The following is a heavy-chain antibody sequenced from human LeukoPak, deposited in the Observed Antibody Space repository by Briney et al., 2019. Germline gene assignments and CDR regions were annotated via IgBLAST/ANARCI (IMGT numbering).Heavy chain of an antibody. J-gene: IGHJ4*02. CDR2: ISAYNGNT. CDR1: GYTFTSCG. D-gene: IGHD6-19*01. Sequence: GASVKVSCKASGYTFTSCGIGWVQQAPGQGLEWMGWISAYNGNTNYAQKLQGRVTMTTDTSTSTAYMELRSLRADDTAVYYCARRIAVAGEAADFWGQGTLVTVSS. V-gene: IGHV1-18*01. CDR3: ARRIAVAGEAADF.